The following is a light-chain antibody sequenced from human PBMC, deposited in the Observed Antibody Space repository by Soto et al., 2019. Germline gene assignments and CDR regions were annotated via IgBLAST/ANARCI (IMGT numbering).Light chain of an antibody. Sequence: EIVLTQSPGTLPLSPGERATLSCRASQSVSSSALAWYQQKPGQAPRRLIYGASSRATGIPDRFSGSGSGTDFTLTSSRLEPEDFAVYYCQYYGTSPQTFGQGTKVEIK. J-gene: IGKJ1*01. CDR2: GAS. CDR3: QYYGTSPQT. V-gene: IGKV3-20*01. CDR1: QSVSSSA.